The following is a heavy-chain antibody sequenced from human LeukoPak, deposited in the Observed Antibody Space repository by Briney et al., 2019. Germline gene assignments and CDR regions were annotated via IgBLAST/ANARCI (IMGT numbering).Heavy chain of an antibody. J-gene: IGHJ4*02. D-gene: IGHD6-13*01. V-gene: IGHV3-30-3*02. CDR2: ISYDGSNK. CDR3: AKDSSSWFELYYFDY. Sequence: GGSLRLSCAASGFTFSSYAMHWVRQAPGKGLEWVAVISYDGSNKYYADSVKGRFTISRDNSKNTLYLQMNSLRAEDTAVYYCAKDSSSWFELYYFDYWGQGTLVTVSS. CDR1: GFTFSSYA.